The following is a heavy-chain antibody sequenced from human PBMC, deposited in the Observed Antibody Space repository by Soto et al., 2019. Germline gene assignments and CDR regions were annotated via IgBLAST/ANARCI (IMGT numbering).Heavy chain of an antibody. V-gene: IGHV4-4*07. CDR2: SYTSGIT. D-gene: IGHD3-22*01. J-gene: IGHJ3*02. CDR3: ARDISYDSSGDDSFDI. Sequence: SETLSLTCTVSCGSISSYYWRWIRQPAGKGLEWIVRSYTSGITNYNPSLKSRVTMSVDTSKNQFSLKLSSVTAADTAVYYCARDISYDSSGDDSFDIWGQGTMVTVSS. CDR1: CGSISSYY.